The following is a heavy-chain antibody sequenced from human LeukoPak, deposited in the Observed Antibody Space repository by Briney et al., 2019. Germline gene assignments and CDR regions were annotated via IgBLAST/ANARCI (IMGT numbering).Heavy chain of an antibody. CDR1: GGSISNYY. J-gene: IGHJ3*02. CDR3: ARDSRADI. V-gene: IGHV4-59*01. CDR2: IYYSGSS. D-gene: IGHD2-2*01. Sequence: SETLSLTCTVSGGSISNYYWSWIRQPPGKGLEWIGYIYYSGSSNYNPSLKSRVTISVDTSKNQFSLKLSSVTAADTAVYYCARDSRADIWGKGTMVTV.